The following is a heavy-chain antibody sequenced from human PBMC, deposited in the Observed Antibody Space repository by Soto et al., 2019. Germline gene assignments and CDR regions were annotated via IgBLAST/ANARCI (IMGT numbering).Heavy chain of an antibody. CDR1: GYTFTNYD. J-gene: IGHJ4*02. V-gene: IGHV1-8*01. Sequence: QVQLVQSGAEVKQPGASVKVSCRTSGYTFTNYDISWVRQATGQGLEWMGWMNPESTNTGYAEKFQGRVTMTRDTPISTAYMELNSLTTEDTAVYYCARAIRNQLLSDYWGQGTLVTVSS. CDR3: ARAIRNQLLSDY. CDR2: MNPESTNT. D-gene: IGHD1-26*01.